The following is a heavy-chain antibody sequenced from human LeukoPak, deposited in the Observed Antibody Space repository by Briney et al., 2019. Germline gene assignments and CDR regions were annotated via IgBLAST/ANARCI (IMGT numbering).Heavy chain of an antibody. CDR3: ARNRGVCSGGSCYSYWFDP. J-gene: IGHJ5*02. CDR2: IYYSGST. CDR1: GGSISSYY. V-gene: IGHV4-59*01. Sequence: SETLSLTCTVSGGSISSYYWSWIRQPPGKGLEWIGYIYYSGSTNYNPSLKSRVTISVDTSKNQFSLKLSSVTAADTAVYYCARNRGVCSGGSCYSYWFDPWGQGTLVTVSS. D-gene: IGHD2-15*01.